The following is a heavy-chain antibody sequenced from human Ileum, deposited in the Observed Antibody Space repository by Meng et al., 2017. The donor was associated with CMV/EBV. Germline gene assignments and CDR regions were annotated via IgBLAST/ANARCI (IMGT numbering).Heavy chain of an antibody. V-gene: IGHV3-30*02. J-gene: IGHJ4*02. D-gene: IGHD3-16*01. Sequence: GESLKISCTASGFTFSSYGMHWVRQAPGKGREWGALIRDDGSRHWYGDSAKGRFTISRDNYKKTVYLEMNSLRPEDTAMYCCAKGCNADCFYLGYWGPGAPVTVSS. CDR2: IRDDGSRH. CDR1: GFTFSSYG. CDR3: AKGCNADCFYLGY.